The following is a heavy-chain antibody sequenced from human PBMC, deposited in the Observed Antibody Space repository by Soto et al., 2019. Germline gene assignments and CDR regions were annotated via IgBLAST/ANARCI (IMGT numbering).Heavy chain of an antibody. V-gene: IGHV1-24*01. Sequence: GASVKVSCKVSGYTLTELSMHWVRQAPGKGLEWMGGFDPEDGETIYAQKFQGRVTMTEDTSTDTAYMELSSLRSEDTAVYYCATSYCSGGSCYGFFGYWGQGTLVTVSS. D-gene: IGHD2-15*01. CDR1: GYTLTELS. CDR3: ATSYCSGGSCYGFFGY. J-gene: IGHJ4*02. CDR2: FDPEDGET.